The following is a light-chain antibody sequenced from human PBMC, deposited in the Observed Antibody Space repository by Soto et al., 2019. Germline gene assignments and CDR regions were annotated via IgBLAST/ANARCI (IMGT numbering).Light chain of an antibody. J-gene: IGLJ2*01. CDR3: SSYTSSGSLVV. Sequence: QSALTQPASVSGSPGQSITISCTGTSSDVGTYNYVSWYQQYPGKAPKLMIYEISHRPSGVSYRFSGSKSGNTASLTISGLQAEDEADYYCSSYTSSGSLVVFGGGTKLTVL. V-gene: IGLV2-14*01. CDR1: SSDVGTYNY. CDR2: EIS.